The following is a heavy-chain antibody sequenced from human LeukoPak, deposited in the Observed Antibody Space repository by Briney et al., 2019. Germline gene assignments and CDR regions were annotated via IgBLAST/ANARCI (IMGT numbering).Heavy chain of an antibody. J-gene: IGHJ3*02. CDR2: MGGSGGTT. D-gene: IGHD2-2*01. V-gene: IGHV3-23*01. CDR1: EFTFSSYA. CDR3: AKTLGYCSSTSCQGAFDI. Sequence: PGGSLRLSCAASEFTFSSYAMSWVRQAPGKGLEWVSTMGGSGGTTYYADSVKGRFTISRDNSKNTLYLQMNSLRAEDTAVYYCAKTLGYCSSTSCQGAFDIWGQGTMVTVSS.